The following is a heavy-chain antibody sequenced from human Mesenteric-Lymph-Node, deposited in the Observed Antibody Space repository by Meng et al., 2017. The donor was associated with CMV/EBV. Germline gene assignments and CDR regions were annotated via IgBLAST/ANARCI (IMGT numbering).Heavy chain of an antibody. CDR3: ARVGSGVYYGMDV. CDR1: GFTFSIYW. J-gene: IGHJ6*02. V-gene: IGHV3-74*01. Sequence: GGSLRHSCAASGFTFSIYWMHWVRQAPGKGLVWVSRINSDGSTTSYADSVKGRFTISRDNAKNTLYLQMNGLRAEDTAVYYCARVGSGVYYGMDVWGQGTTVTVSS. CDR2: INSDGSTT. D-gene: IGHD3-10*01.